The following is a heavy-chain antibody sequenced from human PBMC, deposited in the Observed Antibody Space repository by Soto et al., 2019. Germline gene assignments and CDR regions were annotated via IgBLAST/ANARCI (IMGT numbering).Heavy chain of an antibody. D-gene: IGHD3-10*01. V-gene: IGHV4-30-2*01. J-gene: IGHJ4*02. CDR2: IYHSGST. CDR3: ARGDYYGSGSYLDY. Sequence: PSETLSLTCAVSGGSISSGGYSWSWIRQPPGKGLEWIGYIYHSGSTYYNPSLKSRVTISVDRSKNQFSLKLSSVTAADTAVYYCARGDYYGSGSYLDYWGQGTLVTVSS. CDR1: GGSISSGGYS.